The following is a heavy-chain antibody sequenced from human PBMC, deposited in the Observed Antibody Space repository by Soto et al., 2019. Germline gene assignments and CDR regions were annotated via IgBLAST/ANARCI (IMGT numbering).Heavy chain of an antibody. V-gene: IGHV1-69*05. Sequence: GASVKVSCKASGGTFSSYAISWVRPAPGQGLEWMGGIIPIFGTANYAQKFQGRFTISRDNSKNTLYLQMNSLRAEDTAVYYCAKDALYSSNGNWFDPWGQGTLVTVSS. CDR3: AKDALYSSNGNWFDP. CDR1: GGTFSSYA. D-gene: IGHD6-13*01. J-gene: IGHJ5*02. CDR2: IIPIFGTA.